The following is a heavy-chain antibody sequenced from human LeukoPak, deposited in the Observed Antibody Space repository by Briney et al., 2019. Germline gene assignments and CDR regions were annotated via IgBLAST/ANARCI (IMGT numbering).Heavy chain of an antibody. CDR3: ARVGGGPRSGSRTYYYYYYGMDV. V-gene: IGHV4-39*07. D-gene: IGHD3-10*01. CDR1: GGSISSISYY. CDR2: INHSGST. Sequence: SETLSLTCIVSGGSISSISYYWGWIRQPPGKGLEWIGEINHSGSTNYNPSLKSRVTISVDTSKNQFSLKLSSVAAADTAVYYCARVGGGPRSGSRTYYYYYYGMDVWGQGTTVTVSS. J-gene: IGHJ6*02.